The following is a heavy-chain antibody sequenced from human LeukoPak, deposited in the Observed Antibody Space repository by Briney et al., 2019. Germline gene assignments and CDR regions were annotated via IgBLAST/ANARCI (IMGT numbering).Heavy chain of an antibody. CDR3: ARVSEDYSSGWYEEYFQY. CDR1: GFTFSRYG. D-gene: IGHD6-19*01. V-gene: IGHV3-33*01. J-gene: IGHJ1*01. CDR2: ICYDGSKK. Sequence: GESLRLSCAASGFTFSRYGMHWVRQAPGKGLEWVAVICYDGSKKNYADSVKGRFTISRDNSKNTLNLQMTSLRAEDTAVYYCARVSEDYSSGWYEEYFQYWGQGTLVIVSS.